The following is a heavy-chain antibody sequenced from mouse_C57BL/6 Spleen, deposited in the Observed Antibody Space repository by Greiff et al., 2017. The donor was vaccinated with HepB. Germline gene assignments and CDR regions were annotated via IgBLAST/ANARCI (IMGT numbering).Heavy chain of an antibody. CDR1: GFTFSDYG. CDR2: ISNLAYSI. V-gene: IGHV5-15*04. D-gene: IGHD4-1*01. CDR3: ARRGLGQGYFDV. J-gene: IGHJ1*03. Sequence: EVQLVESGGGLVQPGGSLKLSCAASGFTFSDYGMAWVRQAPRKGPEWVAFISNLAYSIYYADTVTGRFTISRENAKNTLYLEMSSLRSEDTAMYYCARRGLGQGYFDVWGTGTTVTVSS.